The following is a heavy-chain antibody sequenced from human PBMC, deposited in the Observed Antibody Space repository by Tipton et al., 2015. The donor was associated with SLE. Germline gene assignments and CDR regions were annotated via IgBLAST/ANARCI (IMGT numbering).Heavy chain of an antibody. Sequence: TLSLTCAVYGGSFSGYYWSWIRQPPGKGLEWIGEINHSGSTTYNPSRKSRDTISIDKSKNQFSLKLSSVTAADTAVYYCARGLSSLVGFYSYYYMGVWGKGTSVTVSS. CDR2: INHSGST. J-gene: IGHJ6*03. CDR3: ARGLSSLVGFYSYYYMGV. D-gene: IGHD2-8*02. CDR1: GGSFSGYY. V-gene: IGHV4-34*01.